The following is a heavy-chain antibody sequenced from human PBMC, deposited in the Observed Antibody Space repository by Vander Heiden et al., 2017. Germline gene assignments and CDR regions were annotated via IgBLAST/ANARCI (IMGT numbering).Heavy chain of an antibody. D-gene: IGHD5-18*01. J-gene: IGHJ4*01. CDR2: INQDGSET. V-gene: IGHV3-7*01. CDR1: GFNFGSSW. Sequence: RVSCSASGFNFGSSWMSWVRQAPGKGLEWVATINQDGSETYYLESMRGRLTISRDNAKNSVSLQMKSPRAEDTAVYYCARDVNTAGIYCFWHWGHGTLVTVSS. CDR3: ARDVNTAGIYCFWH.